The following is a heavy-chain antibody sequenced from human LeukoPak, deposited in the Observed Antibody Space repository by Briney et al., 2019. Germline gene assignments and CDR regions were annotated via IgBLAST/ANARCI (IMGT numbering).Heavy chain of an antibody. J-gene: IGHJ4*02. CDR2: MNPNSGNT. CDR3: ARVGSFHNYFDY. D-gene: IGHD6-13*01. CDR1: GYTFTSYD. V-gene: IGHV1-8*01. Sequence: ASVKVSCKASGYTFTSYDINWVRQATGQGLEWMGWMNPNSGNTGYAQKFQGRVTMTRNTSISTAYMELSRLRSEDTAVYYCARVGSFHNYFDYWGQGTLVTVSS.